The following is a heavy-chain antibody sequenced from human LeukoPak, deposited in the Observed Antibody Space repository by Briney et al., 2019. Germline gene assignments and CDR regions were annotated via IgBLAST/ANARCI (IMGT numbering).Heavy chain of an antibody. J-gene: IGHJ6*03. D-gene: IGHD6-19*01. Sequence: GGSLRLSCAAPGFTFSSYSMNWVRQAPGKGLEWVSSISSSSSYIYYADSVKGRFTISRDNAKNSLYLQMNSLRAEDMAVYYCARDPGGYSSGGELDVWGKGTTVTVSS. CDR1: GFTFSSYS. CDR3: ARDPGGYSSGGELDV. V-gene: IGHV3-21*01. CDR2: ISSSSSYI.